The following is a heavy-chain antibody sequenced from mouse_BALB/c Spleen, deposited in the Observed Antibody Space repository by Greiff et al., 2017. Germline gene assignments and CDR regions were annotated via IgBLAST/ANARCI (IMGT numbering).Heavy chain of an antibody. V-gene: IGHV5-17*02. CDR3: ARSGVYDGYPAWFAY. D-gene: IGHD2-3*01. Sequence: DVKLQESGGGLVQPGGSRKLSCAASGFTFSSFGMHWVRQAPEKGLEWVAYISSGSSTIYYADTVKGRFTISRDNPKNTLFLQMTSLRSEDTAMYYCARSGVYDGYPAWFAYWGQGTLVTVSA. J-gene: IGHJ3*01. CDR1: GFTFSSFG. CDR2: ISSGSSTI.